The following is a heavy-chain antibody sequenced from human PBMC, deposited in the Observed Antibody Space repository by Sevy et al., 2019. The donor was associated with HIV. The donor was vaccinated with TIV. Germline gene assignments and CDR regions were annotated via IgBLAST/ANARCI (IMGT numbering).Heavy chain of an antibody. Sequence: GGSLRLSCAASGFTFSSYAMSWVRQAPGKGLEWVSAISGSGGSTYYVDSVKGRFTISRDNSKNTLYLQMNSLRAEDTAVYYCAKMPTRITMVRGVMRALDIWGQGTMVTVSS. CDR2: ISGSGGST. CDR3: AKMPTRITMVRGVMRALDI. V-gene: IGHV3-23*01. CDR1: GFTFSSYA. D-gene: IGHD3-10*01. J-gene: IGHJ3*02.